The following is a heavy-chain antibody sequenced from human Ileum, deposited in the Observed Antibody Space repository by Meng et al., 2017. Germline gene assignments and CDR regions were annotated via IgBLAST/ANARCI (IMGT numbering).Heavy chain of an antibody. D-gene: IGHD1-1*01. V-gene: IGHV1-8*01. Sequence: QVQLVQSGPEVKKPGASVTVSCKASGFIFSSYDINWVRQAPRQGLEWMGRMNPNSGNTGFAQKFQDRITMTRDTSINTAYMELSSLTSEDTAVYYCARRTQSTGTALGYWGQGTLVTVSS. CDR2: MNPNSGNT. CDR1: GFIFSSYD. J-gene: IGHJ4*02. CDR3: ARRTQSTGTALGY.